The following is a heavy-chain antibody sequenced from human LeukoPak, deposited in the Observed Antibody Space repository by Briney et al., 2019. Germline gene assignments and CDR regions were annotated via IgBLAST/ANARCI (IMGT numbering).Heavy chain of an antibody. CDR2: IYNTGST. Sequence: PSETPSLTCNVSGYSISSGYYWGWIRQPPGKGLQWIGSIYNTGSTYYNPSLKSRITISVDTSKNQFSLRVTSVTATDTAVYYCARVPPHYYGTGSPDWGQGTLVTVSA. J-gene: IGHJ4*02. CDR3: ARVPPHYYGTGSPD. V-gene: IGHV4-38-2*02. CDR1: GYSISSGYY. D-gene: IGHD3-10*01.